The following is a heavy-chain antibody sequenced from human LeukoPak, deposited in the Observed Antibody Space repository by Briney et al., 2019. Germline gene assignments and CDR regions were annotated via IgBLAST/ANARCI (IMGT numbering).Heavy chain of an antibody. Sequence: GGSLRLSCAASGFTFDDYAMHWVRQAPGKGLEWVSGISWNSGSIGYADSVKGRFTISRDNAKNSLYLQMNSLRAEDTALYYCAKAPGYYYDSSGYYYRGQGTLVTVSS. D-gene: IGHD3-22*01. CDR2: ISWNSGSI. V-gene: IGHV3-9*01. CDR1: GFTFDDYA. CDR3: AKAPGYYYDSSGYYY. J-gene: IGHJ4*02.